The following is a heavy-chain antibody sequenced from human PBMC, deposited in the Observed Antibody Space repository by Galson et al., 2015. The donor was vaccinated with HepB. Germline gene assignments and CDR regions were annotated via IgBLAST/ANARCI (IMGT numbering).Heavy chain of an antibody. J-gene: IGHJ6*02. Sequence: SVKVSCKASGYTFTSYGISWVRQAPGQGLEWMGWINPYNGNTNYAQKLQGRVTMTTDTSTSIAYMELRSLRSDDTAVYYCPRDYYGSGYGMDVWGQGTTVTVSS. V-gene: IGHV1-18*04. CDR2: INPYNGNT. D-gene: IGHD3-10*01. CDR1: GYTFTSYG. CDR3: PRDYYGSGYGMDV.